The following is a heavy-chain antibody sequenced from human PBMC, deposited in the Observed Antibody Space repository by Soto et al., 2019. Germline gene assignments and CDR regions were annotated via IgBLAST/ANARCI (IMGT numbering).Heavy chain of an antibody. CDR1: GGSISSSSYY. D-gene: IGHD6-19*01. J-gene: IGHJ4*02. Sequence: PSETLSLTCTVSGGSISSSSYYWGWIRQPPGKGLEWIGSIYYSGSTYHNPSLKSRVTISVDTSKNQFSLKLSSVTAADTAVYYCARGVAGIDYWGQGTLVTVSS. V-gene: IGHV4-39*01. CDR2: IYYSGST. CDR3: ARGVAGIDY.